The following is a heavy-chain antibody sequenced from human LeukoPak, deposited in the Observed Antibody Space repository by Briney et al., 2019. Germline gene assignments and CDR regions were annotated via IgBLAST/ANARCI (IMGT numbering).Heavy chain of an antibody. CDR2: IYYSGST. V-gene: IGHV4-31*03. Sequence: PSETLSLTCSVSGGSISSGGYYWSWIRQHPGKGLEWIGYIYYSGSTYYNPSLKSRVTISVDTSKNQFSLKLSSVTAADTAVYYCARYSSYGLRDYGMDVWGQGTTVTVSS. D-gene: IGHD5-18*01. CDR3: ARYSSYGLRDYGMDV. J-gene: IGHJ6*02. CDR1: GGSISSGGYY.